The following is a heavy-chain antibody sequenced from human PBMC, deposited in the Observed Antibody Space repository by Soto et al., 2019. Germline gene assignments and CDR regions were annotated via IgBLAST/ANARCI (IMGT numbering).Heavy chain of an antibody. CDR3: SRGPQWMDAVDI. Sequence: QVQLQESGPGLVKPSETLSLTCTVSGGSISGYYWSWIRQSPGKGLEWVAYISHTGTTDYNPSHKSRLTITLDTSKNQFSLKLTSVTAADTAVYYCSRGPQWMDAVDIWGHGTKVTFSP. CDR1: GGSISGYY. V-gene: IGHV4-59*01. J-gene: IGHJ3*02. CDR2: ISHTGTT. D-gene: IGHD5-12*01.